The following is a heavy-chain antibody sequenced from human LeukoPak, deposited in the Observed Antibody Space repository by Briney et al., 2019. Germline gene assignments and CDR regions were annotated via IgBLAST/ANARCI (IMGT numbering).Heavy chain of an antibody. Sequence: SETLSLTCTVSGCSISSYYWSWIRQPPGKGLEWIGYIYYSGSTNYNPSLKSRVTILVDPSKNQFSLKLSSLTAADTAVYYCARQGYSSSWYRSPTNYYYYYYMDVWGKGTTVTVSS. CDR3: ARQGYSSSWYRSPTNYYYYYYMDV. CDR2: IYYSGST. V-gene: IGHV4-59*08. D-gene: IGHD6-13*01. CDR1: GCSISSYY. J-gene: IGHJ6*03.